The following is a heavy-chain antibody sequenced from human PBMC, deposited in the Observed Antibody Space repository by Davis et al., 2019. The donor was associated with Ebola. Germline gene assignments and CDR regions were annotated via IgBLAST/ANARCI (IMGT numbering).Heavy chain of an antibody. V-gene: IGHV3-30*03. D-gene: IGHD3-3*01. CDR3: ARVLRFLEWSFMDV. CDR1: GFTFSSYG. J-gene: IGHJ6*02. CDR2: ISYDGSNK. Sequence: GESLKISCAASGFTFSSYGMHWVRQAPGKGLEWVAVISYDGSNKYYADSVKGRFTISRDNSKNTLYLQMNSLRAEDTAVYYCARVLRFLEWSFMDVWGQGTTVTVSS.